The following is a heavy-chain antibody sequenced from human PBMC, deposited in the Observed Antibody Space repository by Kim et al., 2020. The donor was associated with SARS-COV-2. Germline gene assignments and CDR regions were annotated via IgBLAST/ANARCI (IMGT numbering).Heavy chain of an antibody. J-gene: IGHJ4*02. Sequence: KIRVTISVDTSKNQFSLKLSSVTAADTAVYYCARRCRYYYDSSGYYSFFDYWGQGTLVTVSS. D-gene: IGHD3-22*01. CDR3: ARRCRYYYDSSGYYSFFDY. V-gene: IGHV4-39*01.